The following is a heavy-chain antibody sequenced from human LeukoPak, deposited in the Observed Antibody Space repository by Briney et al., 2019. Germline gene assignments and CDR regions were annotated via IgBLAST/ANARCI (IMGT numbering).Heavy chain of an antibody. CDR2: IYYSGST. D-gene: IGHD3-22*01. CDR1: GGSISSGAYY. V-gene: IGHV4-30-4*01. Sequence: SQTLSLTCTVSGGSISSGAYYWSWIRQPPGKGLEWIGYIYYSGSTYYNPSLKSRVTISVDTSKNQLSLKLSSVTAADTAVYYCARSLDYYDSSGYYYAAGIDCWGQGTLVTVSS. CDR3: ARSLDYYDSSGYYYAAGIDC. J-gene: IGHJ4*02.